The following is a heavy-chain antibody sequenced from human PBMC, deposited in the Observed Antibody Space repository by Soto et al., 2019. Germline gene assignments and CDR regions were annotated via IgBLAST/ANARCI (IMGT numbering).Heavy chain of an antibody. CDR1: GGTFSSYA. CDR3: ARVWYCSSTSCFPGYYGMDV. CDR2: IIPIFGTA. Sequence: GASVKVSCKASGGTFSSYAISCVRQAPGQGLEWMGGIIPIFGTANYAQKFRGRVTITADESTSTAYMELSSLRSEDTAVYYCARVWYCSSTSCFPGYYGMDVWGQGTTVTVSS. V-gene: IGHV1-69*13. D-gene: IGHD2-2*01. J-gene: IGHJ6*02.